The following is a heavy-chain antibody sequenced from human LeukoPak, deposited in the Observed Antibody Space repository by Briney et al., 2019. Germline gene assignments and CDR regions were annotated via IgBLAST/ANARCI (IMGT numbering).Heavy chain of an antibody. CDR1: GYTFTSYG. J-gene: IGHJ6*02. CDR3: VRDENYYDSSGWSMVGMDV. D-gene: IGHD3-22*01. V-gene: IGHV1-18*01. CDR2: LSAYNGNT. Sequence: ASVKVSCKASGYTFTSYGISWVRQAPGQGLEWMGWLSAYNGNTNYAQKLQGRVTMTTDTSTSTAYMELRSLRSDDTAVYYCVRDENYYDSSGWSMVGMDVWGQGTTVTVSS.